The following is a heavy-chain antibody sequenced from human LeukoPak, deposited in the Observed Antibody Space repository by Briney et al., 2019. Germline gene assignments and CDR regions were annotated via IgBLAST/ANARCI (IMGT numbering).Heavy chain of an antibody. V-gene: IGHV1-3*03. D-gene: IGHD6-6*01. CDR3: ARGVAARRLYYYYYYMDV. CDR2: INAGNGNT. Sequence: ASVKVSCKASGYTFTSYAMHWVRQAPGQRLEWMGWINAGNGNTKYSQEFQGRVTITRDTSASTAYMELSSLRSEDMAVYYCARGVAARRLYYYYYYMDVWGKGTTVTVSS. CDR1: GYTFTSYA. J-gene: IGHJ6*03.